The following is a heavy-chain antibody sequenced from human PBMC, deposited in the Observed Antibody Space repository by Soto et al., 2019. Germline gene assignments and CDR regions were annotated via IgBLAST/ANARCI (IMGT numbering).Heavy chain of an antibody. CDR3: ASSYSNYALIDYYYSGMDV. CDR2: INAGNGNT. Sequence: QVQLVQSGAEVKKPGASVKVSCKASGYTFTSYAMHWVRQAPGQRLEWMGWINAGNGNTKYSQKFQGRVTITRDTSASTAYMELSSLRSEVTAVYYCASSYSNYALIDYYYSGMDVWGQGTTVTVSS. CDR1: GYTFTSYA. D-gene: IGHD4-4*01. J-gene: IGHJ6*02. V-gene: IGHV1-3*01.